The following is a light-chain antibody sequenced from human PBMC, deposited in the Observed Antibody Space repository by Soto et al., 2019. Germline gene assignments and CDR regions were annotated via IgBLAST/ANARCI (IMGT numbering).Light chain of an antibody. V-gene: IGLV2-23*01. CDR2: EGS. J-gene: IGLJ1*01. CDR1: SSDVGSYNL. Sequence: QSALTRPASVSGSPGQSITISCTGTSSDVGSYNLVSWYQQHPGKAPKLMIYEGSKRPSGVSNRFSGSKSGNTASLTISGSQAEDAAHYYRCSYAGSSTYVFGAGTKLTVL. CDR3: CSYAGSSTYV.